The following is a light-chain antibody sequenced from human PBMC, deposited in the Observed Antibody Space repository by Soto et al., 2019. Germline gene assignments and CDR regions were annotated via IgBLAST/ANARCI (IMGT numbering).Light chain of an antibody. V-gene: IGKV1-5*01. J-gene: IGKJ1*01. CDR3: QQYKSYSP. Sequence: TQSPFAVSASKGDRVTITCLASQSIXSWLAWYEGKPGKAPKVLIYXASSLESGVPSRFSGSGSGTEFTLTISSLQAYDLGTYCCQQYKSYSPFGQVTKVDIK. CDR2: XAS. CDR1: QSIXSW.